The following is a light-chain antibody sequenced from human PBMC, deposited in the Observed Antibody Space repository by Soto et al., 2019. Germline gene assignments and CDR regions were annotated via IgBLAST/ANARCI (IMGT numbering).Light chain of an antibody. CDR3: QQYGSSQG. CDR1: QSVSSSY. V-gene: IGKV3-20*01. CDR2: DAS. J-gene: IGKJ3*01. Sequence: EIVLTQSPGTLSLSPGERATLSCRASQSVSSSYLAWYQQKPGQAPRLLIYDASSRATGIPDRFSGSGSGTDFTLTISRLEPEDFAVYDCQQYGSSQGFGPGTKVDIK.